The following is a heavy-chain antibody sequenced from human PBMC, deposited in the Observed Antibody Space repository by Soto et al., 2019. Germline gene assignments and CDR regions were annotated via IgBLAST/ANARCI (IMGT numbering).Heavy chain of an antibody. J-gene: IGHJ4*02. CDR1: GFTFSSYS. Sequence: GSLRLSCAASGFTFSSYSMNWVRQAPGKGLEWVSYISSSSRTVFYADSVKGRFTISRDSAKNSLYLQMNSLRDEDTAVYYCTRDLYFYDSSGYIHWGQGTPVTVSS. V-gene: IGHV3-48*02. CDR3: TRDLYFYDSSGYIH. CDR2: ISSSSRTV. D-gene: IGHD3-22*01.